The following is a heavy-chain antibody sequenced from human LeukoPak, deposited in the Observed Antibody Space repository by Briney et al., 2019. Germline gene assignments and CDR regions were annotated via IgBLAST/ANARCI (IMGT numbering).Heavy chain of an antibody. V-gene: IGHV3-23*01. Sequence: GGSLRLSCAASGFTFSSYAMSWVRQAPGKGLEWVSAISGSGGSTYYADSVKGRFTISRDNSKNALYLQMNSLRAEDTALYYCAKDLSSAITSALVLDVWGQGTTVIVSS. D-gene: IGHD3-22*01. CDR2: ISGSGGST. CDR3: AKDLSSAITSALVLDV. CDR1: GFTFSSYA. J-gene: IGHJ6*02.